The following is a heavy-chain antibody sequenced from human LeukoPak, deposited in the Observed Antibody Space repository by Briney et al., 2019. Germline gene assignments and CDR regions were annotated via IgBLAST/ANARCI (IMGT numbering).Heavy chain of an antibody. CDR1: GYTFSSYA. J-gene: IGHJ3*02. D-gene: IGHD3-22*01. CDR2: ISGSGGST. Sequence: PGGSLRLSCAASGYTFSSYAMSWVRQAPGKGLEWVSAISGSGGSTYYADSVKGRFTISRDNSKNTLYLQMNSLRAEDTAVYYCAKDWSSGYYYDAFDIWGQGTMVTVSS. CDR3: AKDWSSGYYYDAFDI. V-gene: IGHV3-23*01.